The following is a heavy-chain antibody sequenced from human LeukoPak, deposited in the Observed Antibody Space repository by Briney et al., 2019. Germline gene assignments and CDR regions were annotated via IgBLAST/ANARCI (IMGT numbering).Heavy chain of an antibody. D-gene: IGHD4-17*01. CDR1: GGSFSGYY. J-gene: IGHJ3*02. V-gene: IGHV4-34*01. Sequence: SETLSLTCAVYGGSFSGYYWSWIRQPPGKGLEWIGEINHSGSINYNPSLKSRVTISVDTSKNQFSLKLSSVTAADTAVYYCAREPDYGDYAYAFDIWGQGTMVTVSS. CDR3: AREPDYGDYAYAFDI. CDR2: INHSGSI.